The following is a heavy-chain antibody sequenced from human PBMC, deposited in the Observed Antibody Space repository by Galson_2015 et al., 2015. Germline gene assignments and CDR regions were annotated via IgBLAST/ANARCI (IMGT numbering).Heavy chain of an antibody. CDR1: GYSFTSYW. CDR3: ARQPPYGDVTDDAFDI. V-gene: IGHV5-51*01. CDR2: IYPGDSDT. D-gene: IGHD4-17*01. J-gene: IGHJ3*02. Sequence: QSGAEVKKPGESLKISCKGSGYSFTSYWIGWVRQMPGKGLEWMGIIYPGDSDTRYSPSFQGQVTISADKSISTAYLQWSSLKASDTAMYYCARQPPYGDVTDDAFDIWGQGTMVTVSS.